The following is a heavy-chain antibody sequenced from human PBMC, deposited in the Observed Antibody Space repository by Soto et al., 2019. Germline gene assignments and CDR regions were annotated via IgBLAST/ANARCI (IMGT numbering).Heavy chain of an antibody. CDR2: VYFSVST. J-gene: IGHJ5*02. V-gene: IGHV4-61*08. Sequence: SGTLSLTYSVSGDSINSGDYYWTWMRQAPGKGLQWVGHVYFSVSTNYNPSLKSRVTISLDTSKNQFSLKLRSVTAGDTAVYYCARVPVDTYMIYWSDPWGQGTLVTVSS. CDR3: ARVPVDTYMIYWSDP. CDR1: GDSINSGDYY. D-gene: IGHD5-18*01.